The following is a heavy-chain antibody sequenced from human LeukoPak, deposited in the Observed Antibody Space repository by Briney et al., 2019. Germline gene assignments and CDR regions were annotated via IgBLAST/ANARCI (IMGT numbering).Heavy chain of an antibody. CDR1: GGSFSGYY. Sequence: SETLSLTCAVYGGSFSGYYWSWIRQLPGKGLEWIGEINHSGSTNYNPSLKSRVTISVDTSKNQFSLKLSSVTAADTAVYYCARQKVGRYHYYYMDVWGKGTTVTVSS. CDR3: ARQKVGRYHYYYMDV. V-gene: IGHV4-34*01. D-gene: IGHD1-26*01. J-gene: IGHJ6*03. CDR2: INHSGST.